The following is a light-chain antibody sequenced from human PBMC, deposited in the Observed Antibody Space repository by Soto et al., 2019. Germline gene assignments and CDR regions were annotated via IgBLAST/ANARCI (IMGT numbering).Light chain of an antibody. CDR2: EVS. CDR3: CSYAGSSTLV. CDR1: SSDVGSYNL. V-gene: IGLV2-23*02. J-gene: IGLJ2*01. Sequence: QSALTQPASVSGSPGQSITISCTGTSSDVGSYNLVSWYQQHPGKAPKLMIYEVSKRPSGVSNRFSGSKSGNTASLRISGLQAEDEADYYCCSYAGSSTLVFGGGTKVTVL.